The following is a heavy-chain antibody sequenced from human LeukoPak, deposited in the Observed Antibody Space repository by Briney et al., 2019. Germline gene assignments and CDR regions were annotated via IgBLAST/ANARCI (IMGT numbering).Heavy chain of an antibody. J-gene: IGHJ4*02. CDR3: AKDATYYYDSSGYHALGYFDY. CDR1: GFTFSSYA. D-gene: IGHD3-22*01. CDR2: ISGSGGST. V-gene: IGHV3-23*01. Sequence: GGSLRLSCAASGFTFSSYAMSWVRQAPGKGLEWVSAISGSGGSTYYAHSVKGRFTISRDNSKNTLYLQMNSLRAEDTAVYYCAKDATYYYDSSGYHALGYFDYWGQGTLVTVSS.